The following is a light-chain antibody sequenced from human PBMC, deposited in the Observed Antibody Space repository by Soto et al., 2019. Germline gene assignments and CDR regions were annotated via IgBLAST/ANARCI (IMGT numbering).Light chain of an antibody. CDR3: KKYYITPYT. J-gene: IGKJ2*01. Sequence: DIVMTQSPDSLAVSLGERATINCKSSQSVLYSSNNKNYLAWYQQKPGQPPKLLIYWASTRESGVPDRFSGSGSGTDFPLTISSLQAEDVAFYSCKKYYITPYTFGQGPKREIK. V-gene: IGKV4-1*01. CDR1: QSVLYSSNNKNY. CDR2: WAS.